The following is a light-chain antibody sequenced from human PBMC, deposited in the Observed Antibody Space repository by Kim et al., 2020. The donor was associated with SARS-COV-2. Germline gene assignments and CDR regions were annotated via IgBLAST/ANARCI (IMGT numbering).Light chain of an antibody. CDR3: GAWDDSLSGYV. CDR2: SNT. V-gene: IGLV1-47*02. J-gene: IGLJ1*01. Sequence: GQSVTRSCSGSCSNICSNYVFWYQQCPGTAPNLLIYSNTQRHSGVPDRFSGSKSGTSASLAIRGLRSEDEADYYCGAWDDSLSGYVFGPGTKVTVL. CDR1: CSNICSNY.